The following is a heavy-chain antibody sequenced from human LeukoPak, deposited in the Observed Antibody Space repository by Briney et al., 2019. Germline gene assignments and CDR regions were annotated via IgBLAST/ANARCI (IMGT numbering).Heavy chain of an antibody. Sequence: SSETLSLTCTVSGGSITNYYWSWMRQPPGKGLEWIGYIHYSGSTNYNPSLKSRVTISLDTSKNQFSLRLTSVTAADTAVYYCASTEWNYARWGQGTLVTVSS. D-gene: IGHD1-7*01. J-gene: IGHJ4*02. V-gene: IGHV4-59*08. CDR1: GGSITNYY. CDR2: IHYSGST. CDR3: ASTEWNYAR.